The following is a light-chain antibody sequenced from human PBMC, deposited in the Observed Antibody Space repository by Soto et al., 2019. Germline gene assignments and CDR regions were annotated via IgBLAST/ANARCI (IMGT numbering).Light chain of an antibody. V-gene: IGLV2-14*01. CDR2: EVT. CDR3: TSYTPIVTLGSV. J-gene: IGLJ1*01. CDR1: SSDIGGYNS. Sequence: QSALTQPASVSGSPGQSITISCTGTSSDIGGYNSVSWYQQHPGRAPRLIIYEVTNRPSGVSNRFSASKSGNTASLTIFVLQAEDEADYYCTSYTPIVTLGSVFGTGTKVTVL.